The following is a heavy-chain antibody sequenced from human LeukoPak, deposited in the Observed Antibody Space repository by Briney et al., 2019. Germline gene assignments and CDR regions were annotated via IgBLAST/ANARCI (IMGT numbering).Heavy chain of an antibody. J-gene: IGHJ4*02. Sequence: SETLSLTCTVSGGSISNSSYYWGWIRQPPGKGLEWIGSIYYSGSTYYNPSLKSRVTISVDTSKNQFSLKLSSVTAADTAVYYCARTAAGLYYFDYWGQGTLVTVSS. CDR2: IYYSGST. D-gene: IGHD6-13*01. CDR3: ARTAAGLYYFDY. CDR1: GGSISNSSYY. V-gene: IGHV4-39*01.